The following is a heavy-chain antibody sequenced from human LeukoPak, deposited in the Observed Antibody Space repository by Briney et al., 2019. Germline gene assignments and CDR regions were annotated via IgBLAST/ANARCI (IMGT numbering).Heavy chain of an antibody. CDR2: ISANGGST. CDR3: ARDGSNWDFDY. D-gene: IGHD6-13*01. CDR1: GFTFSGYP. J-gene: IGHJ4*02. Sequence: QPGGSLRLSCAASGFTFSGYPMHWVRQAPGKGLEYLSGISANGGSTYYANSVKGRFTISRDNSKNTLYLQMGSLRPEDMAVYYCARDGSNWDFDYWGQGTLVTVSS. V-gene: IGHV3-64*01.